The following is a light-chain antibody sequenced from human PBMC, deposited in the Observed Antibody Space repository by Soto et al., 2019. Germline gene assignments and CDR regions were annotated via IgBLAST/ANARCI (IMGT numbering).Light chain of an antibody. Sequence: QSALTQPPSVSGAPGQTVTISCTGTSSDVGRYDYVSWYQQHPGKAPKLIIYDVTERPAGVPDRFSGSKSGNTASLTISGLQAEDEADYSCCSFAGSFSYVFGGGTKVTVL. CDR2: DVT. CDR3: CSFAGSFSYV. J-gene: IGLJ1*01. V-gene: IGLV2-11*01. CDR1: SSDVGRYDY.